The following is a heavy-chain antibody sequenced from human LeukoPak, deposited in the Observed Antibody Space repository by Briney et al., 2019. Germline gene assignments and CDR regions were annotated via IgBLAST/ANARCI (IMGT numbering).Heavy chain of an antibody. CDR1: GFTFSRYA. Sequence: GRSLRLSCAASGFTFSRYAMHWVRQAPGKGLEWVAVISPDGSMKEYADSMKGRFTVSRDNSKNTLYLQMSSLRPEDTSLYYCARGNLYIVATIEDYWGQGTLVTVSS. CDR3: ARGNLYIVATIEDY. J-gene: IGHJ4*02. V-gene: IGHV3-30-3*01. D-gene: IGHD5-12*01. CDR2: ISPDGSMK.